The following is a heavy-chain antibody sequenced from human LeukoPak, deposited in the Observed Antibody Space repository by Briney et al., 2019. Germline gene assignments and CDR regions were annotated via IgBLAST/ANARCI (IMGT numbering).Heavy chain of an antibody. CDR1: GGSISSSSYY. D-gene: IGHD2-15*01. V-gene: IGHV4-61*02. J-gene: IGHJ4*02. Sequence: SETLSLTCTVSGGSISSSSYYWSWIRQPAGKGLEWIGRIYTSGSTNYNPSLKSRVTMSVDTSKNQFSLKLSSVTAADTAVYYCARGYCSGGSCLGYFDYWGQGTLVTVSS. CDR2: IYTSGST. CDR3: ARGYCSGGSCLGYFDY.